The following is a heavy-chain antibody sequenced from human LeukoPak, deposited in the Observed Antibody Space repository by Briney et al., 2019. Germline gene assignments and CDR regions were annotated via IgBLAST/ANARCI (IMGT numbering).Heavy chain of an antibody. Sequence: ASVKVSCKASGYTFTSYGISWVRQAPGQGLEWMGWMNPNSGNTGYAQKFQGRVTITRNTSISTAYMELSSLRSEDTAVYYCARFGFAMVRGEENDAFDIWGQGTMVTVSS. J-gene: IGHJ3*02. CDR1: GYTFTSYG. CDR3: ARFGFAMVRGEENDAFDI. V-gene: IGHV1-8*03. CDR2: MNPNSGNT. D-gene: IGHD3-10*01.